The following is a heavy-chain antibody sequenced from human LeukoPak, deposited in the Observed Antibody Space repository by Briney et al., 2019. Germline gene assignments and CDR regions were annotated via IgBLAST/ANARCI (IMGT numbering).Heavy chain of an antibody. V-gene: IGHV4-31*03. CDR3: ARESSTGYSYGLPYYYYYMDV. CDR1: GGSISSGGYY. J-gene: IGHJ6*03. CDR2: IYYSGST. Sequence: SSQTLSLTCTVSGGSISSGGYYWSWIRQHPGKGLEWIGYIYYSGSTYYNPSLKSRVTISVDTSKNQFSLKLSSVTAADTAVYYCARESSTGYSYGLPYYYYYMDVWGKGTTVTVSS. D-gene: IGHD5-18*01.